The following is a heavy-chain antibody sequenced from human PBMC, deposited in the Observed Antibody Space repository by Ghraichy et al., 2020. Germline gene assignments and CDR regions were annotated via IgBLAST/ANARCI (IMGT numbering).Heavy chain of an antibody. CDR3: ASDSLFFSRVAVPTRYYYYYYMDV. J-gene: IGHJ6*03. D-gene: IGHD2-2*01. CDR2: ISNNGGST. Sequence: GGSLRLSCAASGFTFSYYAMHWVRQAPGKGLEYVSTISNNGGSTYYANSVKGRFTISRDNSKNTLYLEMGSLRTEDMAVYYCASDSLFFSRVAVPTRYYYYYYMDVWGKGTTVTVSS. CDR1: GFTFSYYA. V-gene: IGHV3-64*01.